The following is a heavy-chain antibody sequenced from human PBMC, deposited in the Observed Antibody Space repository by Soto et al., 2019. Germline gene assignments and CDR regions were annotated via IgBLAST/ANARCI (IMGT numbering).Heavy chain of an antibody. CDR3: ARKHGYNYYLDY. CDR2: INPNSGGT. CDR1: GYTFTGYY. V-gene: IGHV1-2*04. J-gene: IGHJ4*02. D-gene: IGHD5-12*01. Sequence: QVQLVQSGAEVKKPGASVKVSCKASGYTFTGYYMHWVRQAPGQGLEWMGWINPNSGGTNYAQKFQCWVTRTRDTSISTGYMELSRLRSDDTAVYYCARKHGYNYYLDYWDQGTLVTVSS.